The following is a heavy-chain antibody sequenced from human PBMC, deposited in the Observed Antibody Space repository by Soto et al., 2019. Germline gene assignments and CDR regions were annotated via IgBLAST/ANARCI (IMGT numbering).Heavy chain of an antibody. D-gene: IGHD2-2*01. Sequence: GESLKISCKGSGYSFTSYWISCVRQMPGKGLEWMVRIDPSDSYTNYSPSFQGHVTISADKSISTAYLQWSSLKASDTAMYYCAQTVYCSSTSCYGYYYYGMDVWGQGTTVTVSS. CDR3: AQTVYCSSTSCYGYYYYGMDV. V-gene: IGHV5-10-1*01. CDR2: IDPSDSYT. CDR1: GYSFTSYW. J-gene: IGHJ6*02.